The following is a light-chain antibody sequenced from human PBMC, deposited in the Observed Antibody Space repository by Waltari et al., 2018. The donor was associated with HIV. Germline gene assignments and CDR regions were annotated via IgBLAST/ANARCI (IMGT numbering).Light chain of an antibody. V-gene: IGKV3-11*01. J-gene: IGKJ4*01. CDR2: DAS. CDR3: QQSSSWPPLFT. Sequence: EIVLTQSPATLSLSPGERATLSCRASQSVGSYLAWYQQKPGQAPRLLIYDASNRATGVPARFSGSGSGTDFTLTISSLEAEDFATYYCQQSSSWPPLFTFAGGTKVEIK. CDR1: QSVGSY.